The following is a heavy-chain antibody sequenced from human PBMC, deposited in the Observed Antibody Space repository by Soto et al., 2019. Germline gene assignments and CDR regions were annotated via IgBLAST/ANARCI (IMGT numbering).Heavy chain of an antibody. Sequence: PSETLSLTCTVSGGSISSGGYYWSWIRQHPGKGLEWIGYIYYSGSTYYNPSLKSRVTISVDTSKNQFSLKLSSVTAADTAVYYCARDLGRRYCSSTSCSVYNWFDPWGQGTLVTVSS. J-gene: IGHJ5*02. CDR2: IYYSGST. V-gene: IGHV4-31*03. D-gene: IGHD2-2*01. CDR3: ARDLGRRYCSSTSCSVYNWFDP. CDR1: GGSISSGGYY.